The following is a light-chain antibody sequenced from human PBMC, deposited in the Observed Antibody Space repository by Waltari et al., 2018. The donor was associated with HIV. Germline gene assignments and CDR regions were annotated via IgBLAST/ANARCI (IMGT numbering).Light chain of an antibody. Sequence: QSVLTQPPSASGTPGQRVTLSCSGSRSHIGSNTANWSQQLPGTAPSFLIYGNNPRSSGGPDRVSGSKSGTSASLAISGLQSEDEADYYCAAWDDSLSGLVVFGGGTKLTVL. CDR1: RSHIGSNT. CDR2: GNN. J-gene: IGLJ2*01. CDR3: AAWDDSLSGLVV. V-gene: IGLV1-44*01.